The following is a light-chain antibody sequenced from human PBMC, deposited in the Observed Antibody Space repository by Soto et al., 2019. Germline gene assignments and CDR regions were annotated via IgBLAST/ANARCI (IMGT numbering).Light chain of an antibody. J-gene: IGKJ1*01. CDR2: GAS. CDR3: QQYNNWPRT. Sequence: EIVMTQSPATLSVSPGERATLSCRASQSLSSDLAWYQQKPGQAPRLLIYGASTRATAIPARFSGSGSGTEFTLNISSLQSEDVALYYCQQYNNWPRTFGQGTKVEIK. CDR1: QSLSSD. V-gene: IGKV3-15*01.